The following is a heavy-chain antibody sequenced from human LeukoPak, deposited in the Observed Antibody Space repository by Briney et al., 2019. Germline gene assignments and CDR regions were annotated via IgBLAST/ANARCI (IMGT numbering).Heavy chain of an antibody. CDR3: ARLDCSGGSCYVDY. V-gene: IGHV4-59*12. CDR2: IYYSGST. CDR1: GGSISSYY. J-gene: IGHJ4*02. D-gene: IGHD2-15*01. Sequence: SETLSLTCTVSGGSISSYYWSWIRQPPGKGLEWIGYIYYSGSTNYNPSLKSRLTISVDTSKNQFSLQLSSVTAADTAVYYCARLDCSGGSCYVDYWGQGTLVTVSS.